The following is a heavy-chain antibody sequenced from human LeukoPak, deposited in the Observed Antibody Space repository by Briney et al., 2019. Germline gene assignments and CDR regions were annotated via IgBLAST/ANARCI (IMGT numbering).Heavy chain of an antibody. CDR1: GFTFSSYA. Sequence: GSLRLSCAASGFTFSSYAMTWVRQAPGKGLEWVSSISGSGGNTYYADSVKGRFTISRDNSKNTLYLQMSSLRAEDTAVYYCAKMKGITMVRGTFDYWGQGTLVTVSS. J-gene: IGHJ4*02. CDR3: AKMKGITMVRGTFDY. V-gene: IGHV3-23*01. D-gene: IGHD3-10*01. CDR2: ISGSGGNT.